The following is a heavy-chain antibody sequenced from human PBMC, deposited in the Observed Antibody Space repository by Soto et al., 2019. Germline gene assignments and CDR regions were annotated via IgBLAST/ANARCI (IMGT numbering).Heavy chain of an antibody. V-gene: IGHV3-33*01. D-gene: IGHD3-16*01. J-gene: IGHJ5*02. CDR1: GFTFSSYG. CDR2: IWYDGSNK. Sequence: QVQLVESGGGVVQPGRSLRLSCAASGFTFSSYGMHWVRQAPGKGLEWVAVIWYDGSNKYYADSVKGRFTISRDNSKNTLYLQMNSLRAEDTAVYYCARDSWGGYNWFDPWGQGTLVTVSS. CDR3: ARDSWGGYNWFDP.